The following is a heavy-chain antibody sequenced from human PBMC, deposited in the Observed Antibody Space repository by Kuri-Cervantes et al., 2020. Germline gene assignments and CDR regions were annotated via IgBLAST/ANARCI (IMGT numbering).Heavy chain of an antibody. Sequence: SGPTLVKPTQTLTLTCTFSGFSLTTSGVAVGWFRQPPGEALEWLALIYWDDDKRYSPSLKSRLTITKDTSKNQVVLTMTNMDPVDTATYYCALLKEPYFFDYWGQGTLVTVSS. J-gene: IGHJ4*02. D-gene: IGHD2/OR15-2a*01. CDR2: IYWDDDK. V-gene: IGHV2-5*02. CDR1: GFSLTTSGVA. CDR3: ALLKEPYFFDY.